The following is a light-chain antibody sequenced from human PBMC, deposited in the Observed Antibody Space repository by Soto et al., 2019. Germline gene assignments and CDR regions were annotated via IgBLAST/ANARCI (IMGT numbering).Light chain of an antibody. J-gene: IGLJ2*01. CDR3: GTWDSSLSAEV. V-gene: IGLV1-51*01. CDR2: DNN. CDR1: SSNIGNNY. Sequence: QSALPQPPSVSAAPGQTVTISCSGSSSNIGNNYVSWYQHLPGTAPKLLIYDNNKRPSGIPDRFSGSKSGTSATLGITGLQAGDEADYYCGTWDSSLSAEVFGGGTKLTVL.